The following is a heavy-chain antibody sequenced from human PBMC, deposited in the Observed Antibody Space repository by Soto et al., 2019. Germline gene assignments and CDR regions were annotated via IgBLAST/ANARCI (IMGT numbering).Heavy chain of an antibody. CDR2: TYYRSKWYN. D-gene: IGHD2-2*01. V-gene: IGHV6-1*01. CDR3: ARGTSWPRGDWFDP. J-gene: IGHJ5*02. Sequence: SQTLSLTCAISGDSLSSNSAAWNWVRQSPSRGLEWLGRTYYRSKWYNDYALSLRGRITINPDTSKNQFSLQLNSVTPEDTAVYYCARGTSWPRGDWFDPWGQGTLVTVSS. CDR1: GDSLSSNSAA.